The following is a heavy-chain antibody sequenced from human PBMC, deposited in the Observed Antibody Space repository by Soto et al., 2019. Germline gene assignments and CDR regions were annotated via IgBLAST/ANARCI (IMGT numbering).Heavy chain of an antibody. J-gene: IGHJ6*02. V-gene: IGHV4-31*03. Sequence: TLSLTCTVSGGSISSGGYYWSWIRQHPGKGLEWIGYIYYSGSTYYNPSLKSRVTISVDTSKNQFSLKLSSVTAADTAVYYCARGVLVLRFLEWLPYYYGMDVWGQGTTVTVSS. CDR1: GGSISSGGYY. CDR3: ARGVLVLRFLEWLPYYYGMDV. CDR2: IYYSGST. D-gene: IGHD3-3*01.